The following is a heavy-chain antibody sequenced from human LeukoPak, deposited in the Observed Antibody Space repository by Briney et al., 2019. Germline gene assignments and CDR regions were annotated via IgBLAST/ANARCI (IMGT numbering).Heavy chain of an antibody. D-gene: IGHD2-15*01. CDR2: MNQDGSEI. CDR3: ARVVYCSGGSCHIFAFDI. J-gene: IGHJ3*02. Sequence: GGSLRLSCVGSGFTFSRYWLNWVRQAPGKGLEWVANMNQDGSEIYYLDSVKGRFTISRDNAKNSLYLQVNSLRAEDTAVYYCARVVYCSGGSCHIFAFDIWGQGTMVTVSS. CDR1: GFTFSRYW. V-gene: IGHV3-7*03.